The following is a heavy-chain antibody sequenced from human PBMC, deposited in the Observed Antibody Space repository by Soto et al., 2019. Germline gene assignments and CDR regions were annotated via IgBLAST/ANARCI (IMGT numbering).Heavy chain of an antibody. CDR3: ARTMVRGELETDSPQYFQH. CDR1: GGSISSYY. V-gene: IGHV4-59*01. Sequence: SETLSLTCTVSGGSISSYYWSWIRQPPGKGLEWIGYIYYSGSTNYNPSLKSRVTISVDTSKNQFSLKLSSVTAADTAVYYCARTMVRGELETDSPQYFQHWGQGTLVTVSS. J-gene: IGHJ1*01. CDR2: IYYSGST. D-gene: IGHD3-10*01.